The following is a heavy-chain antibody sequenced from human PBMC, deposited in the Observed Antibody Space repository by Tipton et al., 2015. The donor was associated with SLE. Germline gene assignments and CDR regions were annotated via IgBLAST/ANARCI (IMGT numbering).Heavy chain of an antibody. CDR1: GFTVSTTY. J-gene: IGHJ3*01. CDR2: IQSGGTT. Sequence: SLRLSCAASGFTVSTTYITWVRQAPGKGLEWVSVIQSGGTTYYADSVRGRFTISRDNFKNTVYLQMKSLRDEDTAVYYCGRVSRWGQGTMVTVS. CDR3: GRVSR. V-gene: IGHV3-53*05.